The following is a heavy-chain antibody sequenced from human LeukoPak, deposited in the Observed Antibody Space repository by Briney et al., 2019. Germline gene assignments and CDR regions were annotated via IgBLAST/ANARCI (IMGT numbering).Heavy chain of an antibody. D-gene: IGHD3-10*01. CDR2: ISGSGGST. J-gene: IGHJ4*02. Sequence: GGTLRLSCAASGFTFNSYAMSWVRQAPGKGLEWVSAISGSGGSTYYADSVKGRCTISRDNSKNTLYLQMNSLRAEDTAVYYCAKDQSVFGVLDYWGQGTLVTVSS. CDR1: GFTFNSYA. CDR3: AKDQSVFGVLDY. V-gene: IGHV3-23*01.